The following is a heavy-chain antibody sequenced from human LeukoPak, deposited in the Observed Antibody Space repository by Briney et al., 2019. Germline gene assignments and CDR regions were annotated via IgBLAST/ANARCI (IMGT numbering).Heavy chain of an antibody. CDR2: ASYDGGNK. D-gene: IGHD6-6*01. Sequence: PGRSLRLSCVVSGFALSMYTLHWVRQAPGKGLECVAVASYDGGNKYYADSVKGRFTISRDNSKNSLYLQMNSLRAEDTAVYYCARDPLEYSSSPILGSFDYWGQGTLVTVSS. CDR3: ARDPLEYSSSPILGSFDY. CDR1: GFALSMYT. V-gene: IGHV3-30-3*01. J-gene: IGHJ4*02.